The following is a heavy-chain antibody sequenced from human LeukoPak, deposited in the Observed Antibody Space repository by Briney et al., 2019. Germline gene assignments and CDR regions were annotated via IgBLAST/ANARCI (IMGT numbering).Heavy chain of an antibody. Sequence: GGSLRLSCAASGFTFSSYAMSWVRQAPGKGLEWVSAISGSGGSTYYADSVKGRFTISRDNSKNTLYLQMNSLRAEDTAVYYCANADTGSSGWYSRAWFFDYWGQGTLVTVSS. CDR1: GFTFSSYA. D-gene: IGHD6-19*01. V-gene: IGHV3-23*01. CDR3: ANADTGSSGWYSRAWFFDY. J-gene: IGHJ4*02. CDR2: ISGSGGST.